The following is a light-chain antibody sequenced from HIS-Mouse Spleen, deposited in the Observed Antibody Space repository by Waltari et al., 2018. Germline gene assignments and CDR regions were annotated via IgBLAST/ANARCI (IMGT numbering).Light chain of an antibody. Sequence: QSALTQPASVSGSPGQSITISCTGTSSDVGCYHYVSWYQQHPGKAPKLMIYEVSNRPSGVSNRFSGSKSGNTASLTISGLQAEDEADYYCSSYTSSSTFFGTGTKVTVL. V-gene: IGLV2-14*01. CDR2: EVS. CDR1: SSDVGCYHY. CDR3: SSYTSSSTF. J-gene: IGLJ1*01.